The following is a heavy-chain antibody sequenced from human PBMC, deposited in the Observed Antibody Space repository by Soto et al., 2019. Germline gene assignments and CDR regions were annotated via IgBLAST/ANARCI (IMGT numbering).Heavy chain of an antibody. J-gene: IGHJ6*02. D-gene: IGHD3-3*01. Sequence: QVQLVESGGGVVQPGGSLRLSCAASGFTFSSYGMHWVRQAPGKGLQWVALVWYDGSNQYYADSVKGRFTISRDNSKNTLYLQLNSLGAEDSAVYFCARDRQFWGGSYVVFAYKYGMDVWGQGTTVTVSS. V-gene: IGHV3-33*01. CDR1: GFTFSSYG. CDR3: ARDRQFWGGSYVVFAYKYGMDV. CDR2: VWYDGSNQ.